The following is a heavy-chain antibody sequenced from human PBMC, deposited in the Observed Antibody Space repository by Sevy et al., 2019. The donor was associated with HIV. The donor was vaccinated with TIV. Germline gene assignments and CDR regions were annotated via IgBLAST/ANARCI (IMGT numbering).Heavy chain of an antibody. CDR1: GFTFSSYG. CDR3: ASGADYYASRSQNLDY. V-gene: IGHV3-33*01. CDR2: IWYDGTNK. J-gene: IGHJ4*02. Sequence: GGSLRLSCAASGFTFSSYGMHWVRQAPGKGLEWVALIWYDGTNKYYADSVKGRFTISRDNSKNTLYLQMNSLRAEDTAVYYCASGADYYASRSQNLDYWGPGTLVTVS. D-gene: IGHD3-10*01.